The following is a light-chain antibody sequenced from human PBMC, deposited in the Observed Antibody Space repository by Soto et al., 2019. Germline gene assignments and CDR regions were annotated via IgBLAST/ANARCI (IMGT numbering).Light chain of an antibody. J-gene: IGKJ1*01. V-gene: IGKV1-5*03. CDR2: KAS. CDR3: LQYETYWT. Sequence: DIQMNQSPSTLSASGGDRVTITCRASQTISDWLAWHQQKPGKAPKLLIYKASSLESGVPSRFSGSGSGTEFTLTISSLQPDDFATYYCLQYETYWTFGQGTKVDIK. CDR1: QTISDW.